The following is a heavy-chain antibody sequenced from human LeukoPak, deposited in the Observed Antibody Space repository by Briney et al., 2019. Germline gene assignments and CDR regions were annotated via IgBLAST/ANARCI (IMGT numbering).Heavy chain of an antibody. Sequence: ASVKVSCKASGYTFTSFGISWVRQAPGQGLEWMGWISGYNGKTNYGQKFQGRVTMTTDTSTSTAYMELRSLRSDDTAVYYCARDGRLQFDPWGQGTLVTVSS. V-gene: IGHV1-18*01. D-gene: IGHD6-25*01. J-gene: IGHJ5*02. CDR1: GYTFTSFG. CDR2: ISGYNGKT. CDR3: ARDGRLQFDP.